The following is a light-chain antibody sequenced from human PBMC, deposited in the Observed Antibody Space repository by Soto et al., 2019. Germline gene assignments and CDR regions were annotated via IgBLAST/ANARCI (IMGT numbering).Light chain of an antibody. J-gene: IGKJ5*01. CDR1: QGIGKD. CDR3: QQTYTTPEIT. Sequence: DIQMTQSPPSLSASAGDRVTITCRASQGIGKDLGWYQQKPGKAPKRLIHDASSLESGVPSRFSGSGSGTDFTLTISSLQPEDFAIYYCQQTYTTPEITFGQGTRLEIK. V-gene: IGKV1-39*01. CDR2: DAS.